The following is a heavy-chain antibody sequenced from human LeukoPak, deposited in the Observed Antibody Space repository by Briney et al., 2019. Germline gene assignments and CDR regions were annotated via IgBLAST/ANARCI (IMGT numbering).Heavy chain of an antibody. CDR2: SYSARST. CDR1: VVTASSNY. D-gene: IGHD5-18*01. J-gene: IGHJ4*02. CDR3: ARGGVRGYAFGPFVY. Sequence: RGSLRLSRAASVVTASSNYMRGGRQAPGGGGEWGSLSYSARSTYYADSVKGRFTISRDNSKNTLYLQMNSLRAEDTAVYYCARGGVRGYAFGPFVYWGQGTLVTVSS. V-gene: IGHV3-53*01.